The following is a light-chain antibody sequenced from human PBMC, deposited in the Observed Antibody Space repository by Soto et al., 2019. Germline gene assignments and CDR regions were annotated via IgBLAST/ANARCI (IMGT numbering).Light chain of an antibody. CDR1: QTISSW. Sequence: DIQMPQSPSTLSGSVGDRVTITGRASQTISSWLAWYQQKPGKAPKLLIYKASTLKSGVPSRFSGSGSGTEFTLTISSLQPDDFATYYCQHYNSYSEAFGQGNKVDIK. CDR2: KAS. J-gene: IGKJ1*01. V-gene: IGKV1-5*03. CDR3: QHYNSYSEA.